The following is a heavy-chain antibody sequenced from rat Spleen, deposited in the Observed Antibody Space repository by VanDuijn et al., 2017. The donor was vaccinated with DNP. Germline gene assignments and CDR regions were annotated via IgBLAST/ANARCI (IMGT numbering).Heavy chain of an antibody. CDR1: GFSLTSYH. CDR3: ARSLATVAPTGAMDA. Sequence: QVQLIESGPGLVQPSQTLSLTCDVSGFSLTSYHVHWVRQPPGKGLEWMGRIQSGGRTDYNSALKSRLSISRDTSKCQVFLKMTRAQTGDTTMYFCARSLATVAPTGAMDAWGQGTSVTVSS. V-gene: IGHV2-27*01. D-gene: IGHD1-3*01. CDR2: IQSGGRT. J-gene: IGHJ4*01.